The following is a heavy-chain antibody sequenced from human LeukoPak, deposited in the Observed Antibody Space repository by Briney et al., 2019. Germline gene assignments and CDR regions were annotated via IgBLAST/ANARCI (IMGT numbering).Heavy chain of an antibody. Sequence: SVTVSCKASGGTFSSYAISWVRQAPGQGLEWMGGIIPIFGTANYAQKFQGRVTITADKSTSTAYMELSSLRSEDTAVYYCARGTPQWLLRSAFDIWGQGTMVTVSS. D-gene: IGHD6-19*01. V-gene: IGHV1-69*06. CDR3: ARGTPQWLLRSAFDI. J-gene: IGHJ3*02. CDR1: GGTFSSYA. CDR2: IIPIFGTA.